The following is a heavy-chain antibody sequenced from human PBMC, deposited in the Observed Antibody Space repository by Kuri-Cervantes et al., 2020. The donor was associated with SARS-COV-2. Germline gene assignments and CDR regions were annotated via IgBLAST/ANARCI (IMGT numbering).Heavy chain of an antibody. J-gene: IGHJ6*03. CDR2: IYYSGST. CDR1: GGSISSYY. V-gene: IGHV4-59*01. CDR3: ARGISNHIYYYYYMDV. D-gene: IGHD4-11*01. Sequence: SETLSLTCTVSGGSISSYYWSWIRQPPGKGLEWIGYIYYSGSTNYNPSLKSRVTISVDTSKNQFSLKLSSVTAADTAVYYRARGISNHIYYYYYMDVWGKGTTVTVSS.